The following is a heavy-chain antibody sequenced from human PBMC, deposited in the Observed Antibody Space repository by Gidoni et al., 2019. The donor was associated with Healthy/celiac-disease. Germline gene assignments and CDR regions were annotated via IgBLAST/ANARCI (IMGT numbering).Heavy chain of an antibody. V-gene: IGHV3-48*01. D-gene: IGHD5-12*01. CDR1: GFTFSSYT. CDR2: ITSSSSTI. CDR3: ARGYRAADDY. Sequence: EVQLMESGGGLVQPGWSLRLSCAASGFTFSSYTMNWVRQAPGKGLEWVSYITSSSSTIYYADSVKGRFTISRDNAKNSLYLQMNSLRVEDTAVYYCARGYRAADDYWGQGTLVTVSS. J-gene: IGHJ4*02.